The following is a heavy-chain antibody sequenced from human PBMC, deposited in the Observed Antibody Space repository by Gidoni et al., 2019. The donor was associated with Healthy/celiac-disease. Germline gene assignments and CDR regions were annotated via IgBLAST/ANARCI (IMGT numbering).Heavy chain of an antibody. D-gene: IGHD3-9*01. J-gene: IGHJ4*02. V-gene: IGHV4-34*01. CDR1: GGSFSGYY. CDR3: ARGSKVLRYFDWLPLDY. Sequence: QVQLQQWGAGLLKPSETLCLTCAVYGGSFSGYYWSWIRQPPGKGLEWIGEINHSGNTNYNPSLRSRVTISVDTSKIQFSLKRSSVTAADTAVYYCARGSKVLRYFDWLPLDYWGQGTLVTVSS. CDR2: INHSGNT.